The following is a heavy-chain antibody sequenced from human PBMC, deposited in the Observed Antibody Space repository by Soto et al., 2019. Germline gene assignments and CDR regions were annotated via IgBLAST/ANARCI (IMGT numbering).Heavy chain of an antibody. V-gene: IGHV4-39*01. CDR3: ARTPYYYYGMDV. Sequence: SETLSLTCTVSGDPISSGSYYWDWIRQPPGKGLEWIGNIFYSGSTLYNPSLKGRVSIDVDTSSNQFSLRLTSVTAADTAVYYCARTPYYYYGMDVWGQGTTVTVSS. CDR1: GDPISSGSYY. J-gene: IGHJ6*02. CDR2: IFYSGST.